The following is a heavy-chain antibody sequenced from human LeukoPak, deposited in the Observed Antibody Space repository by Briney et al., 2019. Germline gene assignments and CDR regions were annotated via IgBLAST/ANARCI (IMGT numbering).Heavy chain of an antibody. Sequence: SESLSLTCTVSVGSISSGCYYWSWIRQHPGKGLEWIGYIYYSGSTYYNPSLKSRVTISVDTSKNQFSLKLSSVTAADTAVYYCARDSYSSSSPYFDYWGQGTLVTVSS. CDR1: VGSISSGCYY. J-gene: IGHJ4*02. V-gene: IGHV4-31*03. CDR3: ARDSYSSSSPYFDY. D-gene: IGHD6-6*01. CDR2: IYYSGST.